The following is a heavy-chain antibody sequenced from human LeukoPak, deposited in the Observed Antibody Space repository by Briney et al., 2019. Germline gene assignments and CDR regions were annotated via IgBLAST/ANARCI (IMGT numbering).Heavy chain of an antibody. CDR2: IYSGGDA. V-gene: IGHV3-53*01. D-gene: IGHD3-16*01. CDR3: ARGGGLDV. Sequence: PGGSLRLSCAASGFTVSNYYMNWVRQAPGKGLEWVSVIYSGGDAYYADSVKGRFTISTDSSKNTLYLQMNSLRDEDTAVYFCARGGGLDVWGQGATVTVSS. J-gene: IGHJ6*02. CDR1: GFTVSNYY.